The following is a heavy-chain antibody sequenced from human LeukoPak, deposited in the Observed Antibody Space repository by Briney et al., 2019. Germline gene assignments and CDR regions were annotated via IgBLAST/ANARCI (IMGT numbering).Heavy chain of an antibody. J-gene: IGHJ3*01. CDR2: IYTSGQT. V-gene: IGHV4-4*07. Sequence: SETLSLTCTVSDDSISSYYWSWIRQPAGKGLEWIGRIYTSGQTNYNPSLESRVTMSVDKSKNQFSLKLTSVTAADTAVYNCARDGMTTATAAFDVWGQGTMVTVSS. CDR3: ARDGMTTATAAFDV. D-gene: IGHD4-17*01. CDR1: DDSISSYY.